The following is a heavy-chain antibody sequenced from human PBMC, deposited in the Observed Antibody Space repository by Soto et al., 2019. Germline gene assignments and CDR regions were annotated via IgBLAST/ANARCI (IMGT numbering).Heavy chain of an antibody. Sequence: SETLSLTCTVSGGSISSSSYYWGWIRQPPGKGLEWIGSIFYSGSTYYNPSLKSRVTISVDTSKNQFSLKLTSVTAADTAVYYCARGLITGSQYSGGWYYFDSWGQGTQVTVSS. CDR3: ARGLITGSQYSGGWYYFDS. CDR2: IFYSGST. V-gene: IGHV4-39*01. J-gene: IGHJ4*02. D-gene: IGHD1-26*01. CDR1: GGSISSSSYY.